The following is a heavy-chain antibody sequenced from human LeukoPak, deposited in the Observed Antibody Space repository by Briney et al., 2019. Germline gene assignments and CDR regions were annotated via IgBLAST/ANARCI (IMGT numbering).Heavy chain of an antibody. CDR2: ISYGGNNK. CDR1: GLTFSSYA. Sequence: GGSLRLSCAASGLTFSSYAIHWVRQAPGKGLEWVAVISYGGNNKYYADSVKGRFTISRDNSKNSLYLQMIGLRTEDTARGYCVMIEHSGYDFGQPYYYGMDVWGQGTTVTVSS. CDR3: VMIEHSGYDFGQPYYYGMDV. V-gene: IGHV3-30-3*01. J-gene: IGHJ6*02. D-gene: IGHD5-12*01.